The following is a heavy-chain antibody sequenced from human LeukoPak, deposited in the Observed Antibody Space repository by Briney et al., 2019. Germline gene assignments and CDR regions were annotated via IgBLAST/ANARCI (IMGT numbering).Heavy chain of an antibody. J-gene: IGHJ6*03. CDR3: ARGGYCSSTSCPYYYYYYMDV. CDR1: GYTFTSYD. D-gene: IGHD2-2*01. CDR2: MNPNSGNT. V-gene: IGHV1-8*03. Sequence: ASVKVPCKASGYTFTSYDINWVRQATGQGLEWMGWMNPNSGNTGYAQKFQGRVTITRNTSISTAYMELSSLRSEDTAVYYCARGGYCSSTSCPYYYYYYMDVWGKGTTVTVSS.